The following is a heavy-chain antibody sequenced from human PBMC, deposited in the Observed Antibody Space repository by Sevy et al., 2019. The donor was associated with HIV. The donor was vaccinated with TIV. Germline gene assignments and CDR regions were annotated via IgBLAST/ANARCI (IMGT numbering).Heavy chain of an antibody. V-gene: IGHV3-11*04. CDR3: ARDPTVVTLYYFDY. CDR1: GFILSDYY. CDR2: ISGSGDDTI. D-gene: IGHD2-21*02. J-gene: IGHJ4*02. Sequence: GGSLRLSCAASGFILSDYYMSWVRQAPGKGLEWVSYISGSGDDTIYYADSVKGRFTISRDNTKNSLYLQMNSLRAEDTAVYYCARDPTVVTLYYFDYWGQGTLVTVSS.